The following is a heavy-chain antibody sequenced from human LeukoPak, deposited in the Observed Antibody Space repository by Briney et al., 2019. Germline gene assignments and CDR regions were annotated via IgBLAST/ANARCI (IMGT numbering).Heavy chain of an antibody. D-gene: IGHD6-13*01. CDR1: GYTFTSYG. CDR3: ARDYSSSWSPLFDY. CDR2: ISAYNGNT. Sequence: GASVKVSCKASGYTFTSYGISWVRQAPGQGLEWMGWISAYNGNTNYAQKLQGRVTMTTDISTSTAYMELRSLRSDDTAVYYCARDYSSSWSPLFDYWGQGTLVTVSS. V-gene: IGHV1-18*01. J-gene: IGHJ4*02.